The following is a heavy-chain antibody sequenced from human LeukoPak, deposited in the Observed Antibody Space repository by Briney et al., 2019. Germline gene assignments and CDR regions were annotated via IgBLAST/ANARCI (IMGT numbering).Heavy chain of an antibody. V-gene: IGHV4-4*07. Sequence: SETLSLTCTVSGGFISSYYRSWIRQPPGKGLEWIGRIYTSGTTNYNASLKGRLTISIDTSKNTFYLQMNSLNAADTAVYYGASDFEYWGQGILVTVSS. CDR3: ASDFEY. CDR2: IYTSGTT. J-gene: IGHJ4*02. CDR1: GGFISSYY.